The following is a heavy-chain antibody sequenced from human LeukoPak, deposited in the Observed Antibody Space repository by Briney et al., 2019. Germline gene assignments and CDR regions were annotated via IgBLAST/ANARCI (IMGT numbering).Heavy chain of an antibody. V-gene: IGHV1-2*04. CDR3: ARGYPSYYYDSSGYYWFDP. CDR2: INPNSGGT. D-gene: IGHD3-22*01. CDR1: GYTFTGYY. J-gene: IGHJ5*02. Sequence: ASVKVSCKASGYTFTGYYMHWVRQAPGQGLEWMGWINPNSGGTNYAQKFQGWVTMTRDTFISTAYMELSRLRSDDTAVYYCARGYPSYYYDSSGYYWFDPWGQGTLVTVSS.